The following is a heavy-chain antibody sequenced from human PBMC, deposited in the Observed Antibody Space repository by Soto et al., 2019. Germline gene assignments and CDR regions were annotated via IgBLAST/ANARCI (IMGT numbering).Heavy chain of an antibody. CDR2: LWYDGSNK. V-gene: IGHV3-33*01. Sequence: QVQLVESGGGVVQPGRSLRLSCAASGFTFSSYGMHWVRQAPGKGLEWVAVLWYDGSNKYYADSVKGRFTISRDNSKNPLYPQTDRLRAEDTAVYYRARSFGGGDTSPWGQGTLVTVSS. CDR3: ARSFGGGDTSP. D-gene: IGHD3-10*01. J-gene: IGHJ5*02. CDR1: GFTFSSYG.